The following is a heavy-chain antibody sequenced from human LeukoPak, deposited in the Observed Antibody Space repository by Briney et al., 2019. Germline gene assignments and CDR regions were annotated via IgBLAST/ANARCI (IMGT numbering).Heavy chain of an antibody. CDR3: AKSGSYTNPPHYFDY. J-gene: IGHJ4*02. D-gene: IGHD1-26*01. CDR1: GFTFDDYA. V-gene: IGHV3-9*01. CDR2: ISWNSGSI. Sequence: GGSLRLSCAASGFTFDDYAMHWVRQAPGKGLEWVSGISWNSGSIGYADSVKGRFTISRDNAKNSLYLQMNSLRAEDTALYYCAKSGSYTNPPHYFDYWGQGTLVTVSS.